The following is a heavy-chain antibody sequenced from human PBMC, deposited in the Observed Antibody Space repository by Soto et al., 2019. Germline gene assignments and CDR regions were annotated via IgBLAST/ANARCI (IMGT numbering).Heavy chain of an antibody. J-gene: IGHJ4*02. CDR1: GFTFSSYS. Sequence: GGSLRLSCAASGFTFSSYSMNWVRRAPGKGLERVSSISSSSSYIYYADSVKGRFTISRDNAKNSLYLQMNSLRAEDTAVYYCAREXITIFGVVIIPVVYFDYWGQGTLVTVSS. CDR3: AREXITIFGVVIIPVVYFDY. CDR2: ISSSSSYI. V-gene: IGHV3-21*01. D-gene: IGHD3-3*01.